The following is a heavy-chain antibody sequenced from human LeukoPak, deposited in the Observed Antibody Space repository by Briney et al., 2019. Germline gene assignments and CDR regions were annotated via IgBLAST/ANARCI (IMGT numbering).Heavy chain of an antibody. V-gene: IGHV1-69*05. CDR1: GGTFSSYA. D-gene: IGHD2-15*01. Sequence: ASVKVSCKASGGTFSSYAISWVRQAPGQGLEWMGGIIPIFGTANYAQKFQGRVTITTDESTSTAYMELSSLRSEDTAVYYCARDRGRYCSGGSCDETTQIIDSLNYYYMDVWGKGTTVTVSS. J-gene: IGHJ6*03. CDR3: ARDRGRYCSGGSCDETTQIIDSLNYYYMDV. CDR2: IIPIFGTA.